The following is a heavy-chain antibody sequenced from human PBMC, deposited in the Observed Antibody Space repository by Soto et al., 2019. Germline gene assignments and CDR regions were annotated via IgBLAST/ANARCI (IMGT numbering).Heavy chain of an antibody. Sequence: GSLRLSCIVSGFTFSDHFMAWVRQAPGKGLEWVSDISTTRNYTKYADSVKGRFSMSRDNARNSVYLQMNRLRADDTAVYYCARVSRDYHLYYFDYWGQGALVTVS. J-gene: IGHJ4*02. CDR1: GFTFSDHF. V-gene: IGHV3-11*06. CDR2: ISTTRNYT. CDR3: ARVSRDYHLYYFDY. D-gene: IGHD2-21*01.